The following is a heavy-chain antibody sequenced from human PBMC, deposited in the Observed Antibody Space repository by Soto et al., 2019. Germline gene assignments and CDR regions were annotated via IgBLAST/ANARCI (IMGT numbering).Heavy chain of an antibody. CDR1: GFTFSSYA. J-gene: IGHJ6*02. Sequence: GGSLRLSCAASGFTFSSYAMSWVRQAPGKGLEWVSAISGSGGSTYYADSVKGRFTISRDNSKNTLYLQMNSLRAEDTAVYYCAKRGDYSNYGGGGGYYGMDVWGQGTTVTVSS. D-gene: IGHD4-4*01. CDR2: ISGSGGST. V-gene: IGHV3-23*01. CDR3: AKRGDYSNYGGGGGYYGMDV.